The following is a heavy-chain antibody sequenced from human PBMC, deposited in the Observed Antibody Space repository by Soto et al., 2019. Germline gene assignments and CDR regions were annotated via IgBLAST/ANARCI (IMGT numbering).Heavy chain of an antibody. Sequence: GSLRLSCAASGFTFSSYAMSWVRQAPGKGLEWVSAISGSGGSTYYADSVKGRFTISRDNSKNTLYLQMNSLRAEDTAVYYCAKRYCSSTSCRYYYYYGMDVWGQGTTVTVSS. CDR3: AKRYCSSTSCRYYYYYGMDV. J-gene: IGHJ6*02. D-gene: IGHD2-2*01. CDR2: ISGSGGST. V-gene: IGHV3-23*01. CDR1: GFTFSSYA.